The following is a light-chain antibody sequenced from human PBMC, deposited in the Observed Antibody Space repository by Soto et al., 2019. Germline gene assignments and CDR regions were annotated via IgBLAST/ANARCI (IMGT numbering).Light chain of an antibody. V-gene: IGKV3-20*01. CDR1: QSVSSSY. CDR2: GAA. Sequence: DIVLTQSPGTLSLSPGERATLSCRASQSVSSSYLAAYHQQPGQAPRRLLYGAATRATGIAHRFSGSGSGTHVTLTISRLVPEDYAVYYCQQHGSSLTWTSGQGTKVDIK. CDR3: QQHGSSLTWT. J-gene: IGKJ1*01.